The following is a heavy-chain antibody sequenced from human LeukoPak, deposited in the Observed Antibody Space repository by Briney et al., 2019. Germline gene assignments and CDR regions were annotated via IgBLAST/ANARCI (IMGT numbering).Heavy chain of an antibody. J-gene: IGHJ4*02. V-gene: IGHV4-38-2*01. CDR1: GYSISSGYY. D-gene: IGHD1-1*01. Sequence: SETLSLTCAVSGYSISSGYYWGWIRQPPGKGLEWIGNMYHGGNTFYNASLKSRVTISVDTSKNQFSLKLSSVTAADTAVYYCARRIGTSYFDYWGQGTLVTVSS. CDR2: MYHGGNT. CDR3: ARRIGTSYFDY.